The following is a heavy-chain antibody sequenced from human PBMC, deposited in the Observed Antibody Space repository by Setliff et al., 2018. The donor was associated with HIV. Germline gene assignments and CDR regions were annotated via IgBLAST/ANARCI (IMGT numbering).Heavy chain of an antibody. CDR3: AREGYSYGSEYFDY. J-gene: IGHJ4*02. D-gene: IGHD5-18*01. CDR1: GGSFSGYY. V-gene: IGHV4-34*01. CDR2: INPGGST. Sequence: SETLSLTCTVYGGSFSGYYWSWIRKTPGEGLEWIGEINPGGSTKYNPSLKSRVTISEDTSKNQFSLRLKSVTAADTALYYCAREGYSYGSEYFDYWGQGTLVTVSS.